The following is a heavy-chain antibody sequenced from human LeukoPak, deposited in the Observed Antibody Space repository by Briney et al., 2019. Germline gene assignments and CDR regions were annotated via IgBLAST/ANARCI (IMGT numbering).Heavy chain of an antibody. V-gene: IGHV1-2*02. J-gene: IGHJ4*02. CDR2: INPNSGRT. CDR1: GYTFTDYY. Sequence: GASVKVSCKASGYTFTDYYIHWVRQAPRQGLEWMGWINPNSGRTNYAQKFQGRVTMTRDTSISTAYMELSRLRSDDTAVYYCARDFLMVRGVIIDYWGQGTLVTVSS. CDR3: ARDFLMVRGVIIDY. D-gene: IGHD3-10*01.